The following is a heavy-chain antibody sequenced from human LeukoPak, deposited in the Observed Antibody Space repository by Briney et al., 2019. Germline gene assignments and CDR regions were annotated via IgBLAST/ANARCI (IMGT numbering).Heavy chain of an antibody. D-gene: IGHD2-2*01. J-gene: IGHJ4*02. V-gene: IGHV3-48*01. CDR2: ISSSSSTI. Sequence: GGSLRLSCAASGFTFSSYSMNWVRQAPGKGLEWVSYISSSSSTIYYADSVKGRFTISRDNAKNSLYLQMNSLRAEDTAVYYCARDGLVVPAASWMWEGQVESEAFYYWGQGTLVTVSS. CDR3: ARDGLVVPAASWMWEGQVESEAFYY. CDR1: GFTFSSYS.